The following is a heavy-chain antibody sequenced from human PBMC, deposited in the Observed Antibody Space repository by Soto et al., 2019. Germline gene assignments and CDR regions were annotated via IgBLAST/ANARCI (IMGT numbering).Heavy chain of an antibody. CDR2: ISWNSGSI. CDR1: GFTFDDYA. V-gene: IGHV3-9*01. D-gene: IGHD5-18*01. J-gene: IGHJ4*02. CDR3: AKTGYSYGWAD. Sequence: EVQLVESGGGLVQPGRSLRLSCAASGFTFDDYAMHWVRQAPGKGLEWVSGISWNSGSIGYADSVKGRFTISRDNAKNSLYLQMNSLRAEDTALYYGAKTGYSYGWADWGQGTLVTVSS.